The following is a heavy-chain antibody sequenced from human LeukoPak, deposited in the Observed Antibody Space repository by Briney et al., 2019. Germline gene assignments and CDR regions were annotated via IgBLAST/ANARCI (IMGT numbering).Heavy chain of an antibody. Sequence: GASVKVSCKASGYTFTGYYMHWVRQAPGQGLEWMGWINPNSGGTNYAQKFQGRVTMTRDTSISTAYMELSRLRSDDTAVYYCARDRGLLYYHYMDVWGKGTTVTVSS. CDR3: ARDRGLLYYHYMDV. V-gene: IGHV1-2*02. D-gene: IGHD3-10*01. J-gene: IGHJ6*03. CDR1: GYTFTGYY. CDR2: INPNSGGT.